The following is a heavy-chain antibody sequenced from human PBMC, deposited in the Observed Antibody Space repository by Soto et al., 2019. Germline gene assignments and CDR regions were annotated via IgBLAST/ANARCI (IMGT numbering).Heavy chain of an antibody. V-gene: IGHV3-23*01. Sequence: EVQLLESGGGLVQSGGSLRLSCAASGFTFRTSAMSWVRQAPGKGLEWVSTITSSGDSTYYADSVKGRFTISRDNSKNTLDLQMNSLRAEDTAVFYRAKRAEGSAFRWYFEYWGQGTLVTVSS. CDR1: GFTFRTSA. J-gene: IGHJ4*02. D-gene: IGHD6-19*01. CDR2: ITSSGDST. CDR3: AKRAEGSAFRWYFEY.